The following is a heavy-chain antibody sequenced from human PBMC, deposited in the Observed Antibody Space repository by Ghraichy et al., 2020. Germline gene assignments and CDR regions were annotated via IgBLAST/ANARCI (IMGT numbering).Heavy chain of an antibody. CDR3: ARDLGYCSSTSCYYNINTGY. CDR1: GFNVSSNY. J-gene: IGHJ4*02. V-gene: IGHV3-66*01. CDR2: IYSGGST. Sequence: GGSLRLSCAASGFNVSSNYMSWVRQAPGKGLEWVSLIYSGGSTDYADSVKGRFTISRDNSKNTLYLQMNSLRVEDTAVYYCARDLGYCSSTSCYYNINTGYWGQGTLVTVSS. D-gene: IGHD2-2*01.